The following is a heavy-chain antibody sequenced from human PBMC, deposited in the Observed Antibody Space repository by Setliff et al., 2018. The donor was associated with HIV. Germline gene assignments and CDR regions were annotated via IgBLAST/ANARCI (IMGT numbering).Heavy chain of an antibody. D-gene: IGHD2-2*01. CDR3: AVGIVVVPAAMIGFFDY. J-gene: IGHJ4*02. CDR1: GYTFSTNA. CDR2: INAGDDNT. Sequence: ASVKVSCKAFGYTFSTNAIHWVRQAPGQRLEWMGYINAGDDNTRYSQKFQGRVTITTDESTSTAYMELSSLRSEDTAVYYCAVGIVVVPAAMIGFFDYWGQGTLVTVSS. V-gene: IGHV1-3*01.